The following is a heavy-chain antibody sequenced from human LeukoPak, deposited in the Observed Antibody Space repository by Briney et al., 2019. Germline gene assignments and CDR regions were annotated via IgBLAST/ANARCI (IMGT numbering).Heavy chain of an antibody. V-gene: IGHV4-61*09. CDR2: IYTSGST. Sequence: PSQTLSLTCTVSGGSISSGSYYWSWIRQPAGKGLEWIGHIYTSGSTNYNPSLKSRVTISVDTSKNQFSLKLSSVTAADTAVYYCARGRWSYSSGWYREGVIDYWGQGTLVTVSS. CDR3: ARGRWSYSSGWYREGVIDY. CDR1: GGSISSGSYY. D-gene: IGHD6-19*01. J-gene: IGHJ4*02.